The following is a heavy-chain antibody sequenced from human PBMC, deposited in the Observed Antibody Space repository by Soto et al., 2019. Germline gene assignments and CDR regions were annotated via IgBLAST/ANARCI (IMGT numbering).Heavy chain of an antibody. CDR3: VRTSLVVAAATREDY. D-gene: IGHD2-15*01. Sequence: EVQLVQSGGGLVQPGGFLRLSCAASGFTFSSYWMHWVHQAPGKGLVWVSRINSDGSSTSYADSVKGRFTISRDNAKNTLYLQMNSLRAEDTAVYYCVRTSLVVAAATREDYWGQGTLVTVSS. J-gene: IGHJ4*02. CDR1: GFTFSSYW. V-gene: IGHV3-74*01. CDR2: INSDGSST.